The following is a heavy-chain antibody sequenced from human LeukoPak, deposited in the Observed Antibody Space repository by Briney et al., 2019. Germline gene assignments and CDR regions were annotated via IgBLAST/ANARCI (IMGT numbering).Heavy chain of an antibody. J-gene: IGHJ6*03. Sequence: ASEALSLTCTVSGGSISSSSYYWGWIRQPAGKGLEWIGSIYYSGSTYYNPSLKSRVTISVDTSKNQFSLKLSSVTAADTAVYYCARDLKIPRDYLDHYYYYMDVWGKGTTVTVSS. V-gene: IGHV4-39*07. CDR3: ARDLKIPRDYLDHYYYYMDV. CDR1: GGSISSSSYY. CDR2: IYYSGST. D-gene: IGHD4-17*01.